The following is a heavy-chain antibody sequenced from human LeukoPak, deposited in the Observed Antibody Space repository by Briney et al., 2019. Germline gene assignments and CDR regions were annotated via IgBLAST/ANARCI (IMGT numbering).Heavy chain of an antibody. CDR2: INHSGRT. J-gene: IGHJ6*02. CDR1: GGSFSDYF. D-gene: IGHD2-2*01. CDR3: ARDVVVVPPAIHYGMDV. Sequence: SETLSLTCAVYGGSFSDYFWGWIRQPPGKGLEWIGEINHSGRTYYNPSLKSRVTISVDTSKNQFSLNLSSVTAADTAVYYCARDVVVVPPAIHYGMDVWGQGTTVTVSS. V-gene: IGHV4-34*01.